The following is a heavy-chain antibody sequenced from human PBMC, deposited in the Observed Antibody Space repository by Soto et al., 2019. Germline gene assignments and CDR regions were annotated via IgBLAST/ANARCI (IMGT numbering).Heavy chain of an antibody. D-gene: IGHD2-15*01. CDR3: ARGATPAFN. CDR1: GYTFSSYG. V-gene: IGHV3-33*01. J-gene: IGHJ4*02. CDR2: IWYDGSNK. Sequence: PGGFVRLSCAASGYTFSSYGMHWVRQAPGKGLEWVAVIWYDGSNKYYADSVKVRFTISRDNSKNTLYLQMNSLRAEDTAVYYCARGATPAFNWGQGTLVTVSS.